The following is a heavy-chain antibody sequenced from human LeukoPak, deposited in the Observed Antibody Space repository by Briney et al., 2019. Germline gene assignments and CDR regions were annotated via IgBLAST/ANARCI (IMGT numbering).Heavy chain of an antibody. Sequence: SETLSLTCAVYGGSFSGYYWSWIRQPPGKGLEWIGEINHSGSTNYNPSLKSRVIISVDTSKNQFSLKLSSVTAADTAVYYCARGGSRYCSSTSCYQPGLDYWGQGTLVTVSS. CDR2: INHSGST. CDR3: ARGGSRYCSSTSCYQPGLDY. CDR1: GGSFSGYY. D-gene: IGHD2-2*01. V-gene: IGHV4-34*01. J-gene: IGHJ4*02.